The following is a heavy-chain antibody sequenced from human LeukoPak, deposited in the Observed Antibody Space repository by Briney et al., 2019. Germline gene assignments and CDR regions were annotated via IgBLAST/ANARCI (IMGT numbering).Heavy chain of an antibody. Sequence: SETLSLTCAVSGGSISSYYWSWIWQPPGKGLEWIGNIFYSGSTNYNPSLKSRVTISVDTSKNQFSLKLTSVTAADTAVYYCAREVGDYVGVFDYWGQGTLVTVSS. D-gene: IGHD4-17*01. J-gene: IGHJ4*02. CDR3: AREVGDYVGVFDY. CDR1: GGSISSYY. V-gene: IGHV4-59*01. CDR2: IFYSGST.